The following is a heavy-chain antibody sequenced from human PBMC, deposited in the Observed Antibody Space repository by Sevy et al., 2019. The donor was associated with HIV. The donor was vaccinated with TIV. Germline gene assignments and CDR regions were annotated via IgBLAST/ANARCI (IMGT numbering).Heavy chain of an antibody. D-gene: IGHD6-13*01. V-gene: IGHV3-72*01. Sequence: GGSLRLSCVASGFTFSDHYMEWVRQAPGKGLEWVGRTRNKADGYTTEYAASVKGRFPISRDESKNSLYVQMNSLKAEDTAVYYCATHAGIAAAGRVFDYWGQGTLVTVSS. CDR1: GFTFSDHY. CDR2: TRNKADGYTT. J-gene: IGHJ4*02. CDR3: ATHAGIAAAGRVFDY.